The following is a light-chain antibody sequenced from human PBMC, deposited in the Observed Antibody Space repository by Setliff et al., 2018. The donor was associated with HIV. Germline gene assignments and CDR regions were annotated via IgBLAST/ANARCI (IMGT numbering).Light chain of an antibody. CDR1: RSNLGAGYD. J-gene: IGLJ1*01. CDR2: GNS. V-gene: IGLV1-40*01. Sequence: QSVLTQPPSVSGAPGQRVTISCTGSRSNLGAGYDVQWYQQLPGTAPKLVMFGNSNRPSGVPDRFSDSKSGTSASLAISGLQAEDEADYYCQSYDSSLSGYVFGTGTKVTVL. CDR3: QSYDSSLSGYV.